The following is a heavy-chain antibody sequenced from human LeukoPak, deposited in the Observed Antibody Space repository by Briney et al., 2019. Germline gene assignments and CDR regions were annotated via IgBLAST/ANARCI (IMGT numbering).Heavy chain of an antibody. J-gene: IGHJ3*02. CDR3: ASGGETYYYDSSGWHDAFDI. V-gene: IGHV4-39*01. Sequence: SETLSLTCTVSGGSISSSSYYWGWIRQPPGKGLEWIGSIYYSGSTYYNPSLKSRVTISVDTSKNQFSLKLSSVTAADTAVYYCASGGETYYYDSSGWHDAFDIWGQGTMVTVSS. D-gene: IGHD3-22*01. CDR2: IYYSGST. CDR1: GGSISSSSYY.